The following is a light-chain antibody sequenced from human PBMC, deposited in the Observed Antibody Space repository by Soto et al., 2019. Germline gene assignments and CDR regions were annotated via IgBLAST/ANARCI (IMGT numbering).Light chain of an antibody. CDR1: QSVGTS. CDR2: DAA. CDR3: QHRSSWRRS. J-gene: IGKJ1*01. Sequence: DIVLTQSPATLSLSPGDRATLSCRASQSVGTSLAWYKQQPGQAPRLLILDAAYRASGIPERFSGSGSGTAVRLSISSLEPDDFAVYYCQHRSSWRRSFGRGTKVEV. V-gene: IGKV3-11*01.